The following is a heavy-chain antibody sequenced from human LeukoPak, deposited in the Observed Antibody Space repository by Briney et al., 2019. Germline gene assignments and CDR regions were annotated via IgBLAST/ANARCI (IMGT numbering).Heavy chain of an antibody. Sequence: ASVKVSCKASGYTFTSYDINWVRQATGQGLEWMGWMNPNSGNTGYAQKFQGRVTMTKNTSISTAYMELSSLRSEDTAVYYCARDYYYDSSGYHYYNWFDPWGQGTLVTVSS. D-gene: IGHD3-22*01. CDR2: MNPNSGNT. CDR3: ARDYYYDSSGYHYYNWFDP. J-gene: IGHJ5*02. V-gene: IGHV1-8*01. CDR1: GYTFTSYD.